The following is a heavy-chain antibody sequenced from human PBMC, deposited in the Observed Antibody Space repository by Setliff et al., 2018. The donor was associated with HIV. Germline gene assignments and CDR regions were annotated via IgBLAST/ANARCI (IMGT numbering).Heavy chain of an antibody. Sequence: TLSPTCNFSGVSISSGSYYWSWIRQSAGKGLEWIGRIYTSGSTNDNPSLKSRITISVDTSNNQFSLRLSSVTAADTAVYYCARDKGYYYMDVWGKGITVTVSS. CDR3: ARDKGYYYMDV. CDR1: GVSISSGSYY. V-gene: IGHV4-61*02. CDR2: IYTSGST. J-gene: IGHJ6*03.